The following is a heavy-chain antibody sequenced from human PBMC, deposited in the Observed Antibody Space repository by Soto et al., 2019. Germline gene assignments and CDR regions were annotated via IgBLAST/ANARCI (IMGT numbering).Heavy chain of an antibody. V-gene: IGHV3-23*01. D-gene: IGHD2-8*02. CDR2: ISGSGGKT. J-gene: IGHJ6*02. CDR3: GSRRRACETGAEDHEYGIAV. CDR1: GFNFNDYA. Sequence: EVQILESGGGLVQPGGSLRLACVVSGFNFNDYAMSWVRQAPGKGLEWMSVISGSGGKTYYADSVKGRITISRDNSKNSLILQVNTLRAEHTPVYYCGSRRRACETGAEDHEYGIAVWGQGTRVSVSS.